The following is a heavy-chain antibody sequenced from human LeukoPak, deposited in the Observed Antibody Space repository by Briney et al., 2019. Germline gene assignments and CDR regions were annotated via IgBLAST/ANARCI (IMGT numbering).Heavy chain of an antibody. D-gene: IGHD6-13*01. CDR1: GFSFSDYT. CDR2: IRSKAYGGTT. V-gene: IGHV3-49*04. Sequence: GGSLGLSCTVSGFSFSDYTMSWVRQAPGKGLEWVGFIRSKAYGGTTEYAASVKGRFTISRDDSKTIAYLQMNSLKTEDTAVYYCTRFYSESSSWALDYWGQGTLVTVSS. J-gene: IGHJ4*02. CDR3: TRFYSESSSWALDY.